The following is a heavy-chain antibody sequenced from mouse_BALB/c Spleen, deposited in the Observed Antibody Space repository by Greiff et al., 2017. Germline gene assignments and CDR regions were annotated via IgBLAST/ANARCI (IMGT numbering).Heavy chain of an antibody. D-gene: IGHD2-10*02. CDR1: GYTFTNYW. V-gene: IGHV1-63*02. J-gene: IGHJ3*01. CDR2: IYPGGGYT. CDR3: ARKYGNYPAWFAY. Sequence: VQLQQSGAELVRPGTSVKISCKASGYTFTNYWLGWVKQRPGRGLEWIGDIYPGGGYTNYNEKFKGKATLTADTSSSTAYMQLSSLTSEDSAVYFCARKYGNYPAWFAYWGQGTLVTVSA.